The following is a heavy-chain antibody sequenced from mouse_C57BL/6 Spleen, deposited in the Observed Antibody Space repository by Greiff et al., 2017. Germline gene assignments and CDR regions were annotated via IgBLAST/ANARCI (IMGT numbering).Heavy chain of an antibody. V-gene: IGHV6-3*01. CDR3: TTPDYYGSSYGYFDV. CDR2: IRLKSDNYAT. Sequence: EVQGVESGGGLVQPGGSMKLSCVASGFTFSNYWMNWVRQSPEKGLEWVAQIRLKSDNYATHYAESVKGRFTISRDDSKSSVYLQMNNLRAEDTGIYYCTTPDYYGSSYGYFDVWGTGTTVTVSS. CDR1: GFTFSNYW. D-gene: IGHD1-1*01. J-gene: IGHJ1*03.